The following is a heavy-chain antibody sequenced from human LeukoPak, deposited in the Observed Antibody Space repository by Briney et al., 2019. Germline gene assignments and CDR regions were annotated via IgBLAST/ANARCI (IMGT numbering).Heavy chain of an antibody. D-gene: IGHD1-26*01. CDR2: ISSRGSTI. Sequence: PGRSLRLSCAASGFTFSIYSMNWVRQAPGRGRGWVSYISSRGSTIYYADSVKGRFTISRDNAKNSMYLQMNSLRAEDTAVYYCARDMGGGNYPWGPLYYYYYMDVWGKGTTVTISS. V-gene: IGHV3-48*04. J-gene: IGHJ6*03. CDR3: ARDMGGGNYPWGPLYYYYYMDV. CDR1: GFTFSIYS.